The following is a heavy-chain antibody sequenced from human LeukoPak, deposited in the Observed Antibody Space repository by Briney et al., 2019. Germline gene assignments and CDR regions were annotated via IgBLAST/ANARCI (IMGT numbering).Heavy chain of an antibody. V-gene: IGHV3-23*01. CDR3: AREQWELYY. CDR1: GFTFSSYA. J-gene: IGHJ4*02. CDR2: ITGSADST. Sequence: GGSLRLSCAASGFTFSSYAMSWVRQAPGKGLEWVSGITGSADSTYYADSVKGRFTISRDNSKHTLYLQMNSLRAEDTAVYYCAREQWELYYWGQGTLVTVSS. D-gene: IGHD1-26*01.